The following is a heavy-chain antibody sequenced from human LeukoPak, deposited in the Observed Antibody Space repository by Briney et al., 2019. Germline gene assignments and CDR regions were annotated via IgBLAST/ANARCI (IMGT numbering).Heavy chain of an antibody. J-gene: IGHJ6*02. D-gene: IGHD6-25*01. Sequence: GGSLRLSCAASGFTFSNFWMHWVRQAPGRGPVWVSRINTDGNITTYADSVKGRFTISRDNSKNTLYLQMNSLRAEDTAVYYCAKRAATAPNYYYYGMDVWGQGTTVTVSS. CDR3: AKRAATAPNYYYYGMDV. V-gene: IGHV3-74*01. CDR1: GFTFSNFW. CDR2: INTDGNIT.